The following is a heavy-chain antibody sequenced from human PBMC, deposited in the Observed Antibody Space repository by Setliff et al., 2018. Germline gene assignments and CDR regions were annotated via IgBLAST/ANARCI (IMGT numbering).Heavy chain of an antibody. Sequence: ASVKVSCKASGYTFTSYYMHWVRQAPGQGLEWMGIINPSGGSTSYAQKFQGRVTMTRDTSTSTFYMELSSLRSDDTAFYYCVRDVGGFTHAFDIWGQGTMVTV. V-gene: IGHV1-46*01. CDR1: GYTFTSYY. D-gene: IGHD3-16*01. CDR2: INPSGGST. J-gene: IGHJ3*02. CDR3: VRDVGGFTHAFDI.